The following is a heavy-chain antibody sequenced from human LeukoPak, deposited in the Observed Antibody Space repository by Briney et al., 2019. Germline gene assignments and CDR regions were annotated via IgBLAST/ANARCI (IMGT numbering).Heavy chain of an antibody. J-gene: IGHJ3*02. D-gene: IGHD3-10*01. CDR1: GYTFTSYA. CDR2: INAGNGNT. Sequence: ASVKVSCKASGYTFTSYAMHWVRQAPGQRLEWMGWINAGNGNTKYSQEFQGRVTITRDTSASTAYMELSSLRSEDMAVYYCASFPPYMVRNDAFDIWGQGTVVTVSS. V-gene: IGHV1-3*03. CDR3: ASFPPYMVRNDAFDI.